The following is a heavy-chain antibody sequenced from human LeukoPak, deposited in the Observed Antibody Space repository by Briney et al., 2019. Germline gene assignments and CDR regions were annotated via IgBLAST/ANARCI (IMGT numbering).Heavy chain of an antibody. CDR2: FHYSGST. CDR1: GGSISSYY. CDR3: ARSQNYGLSYDY. J-gene: IGHJ4*02. D-gene: IGHD3-10*01. V-gene: IGHV4-59*08. Sequence: PSETLSLTCTVSGGSISSYYWNWIRQPPGEGLEWIGYFHYSGSTNYNPSLKSRVTISVDTSKNQFSLKLSSVTAADTAMYYCARSQNYGLSYDYWGQGTLVTVSS.